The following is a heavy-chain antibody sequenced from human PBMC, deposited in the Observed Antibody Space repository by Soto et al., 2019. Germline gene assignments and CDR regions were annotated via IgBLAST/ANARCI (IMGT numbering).Heavy chain of an antibody. CDR3: GGHWYNY. CDR2: ISVPGGSA. CDR1: GFAFSNSA. V-gene: IGHV3-23*01. D-gene: IGHD1-20*01. J-gene: IGHJ4*02. Sequence: GGSLRLSCAASGFAFSNSAMSWVRLAPGKGLEWVSLISVPGGSANYADSVKGRFTISMDISKNTVYLQMNSLRAEDTAIYFCGGHWYNYWGQGTLVTVSS.